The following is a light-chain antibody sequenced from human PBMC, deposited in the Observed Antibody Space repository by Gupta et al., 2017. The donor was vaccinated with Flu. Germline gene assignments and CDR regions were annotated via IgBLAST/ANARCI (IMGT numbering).Light chain of an antibody. CDR1: SRYFGGYNY. CDR3: YAYTSSTRV. CDR2: EVS. V-gene: IGLV2-14*01. J-gene: IGLJ3*02. Sequence: QSALTQPASVSGSPGQSITISCTVTSRYFGGYNYVSWYQQHPGRAPKLIIYEVSNRPSGVSNRVSGSQSCYTASLTISGLQAEDEADYYCYAYTSSTRVFGGGTTLTVL.